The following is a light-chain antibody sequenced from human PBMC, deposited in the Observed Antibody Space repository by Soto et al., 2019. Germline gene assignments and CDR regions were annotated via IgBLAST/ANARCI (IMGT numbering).Light chain of an antibody. Sequence: DIQMTQSPSTLSASVGDRVTITCRASQSISSWLAWYQQKPGKAPKLLIYDASSLESGVPSRFSGRGSGTEFTLTISSLQPDDFANYYCQHYNSYWTFGQGTKVDSK. CDR3: QHYNSYWT. CDR1: QSISSW. CDR2: DAS. J-gene: IGKJ1*01. V-gene: IGKV1-5*01.